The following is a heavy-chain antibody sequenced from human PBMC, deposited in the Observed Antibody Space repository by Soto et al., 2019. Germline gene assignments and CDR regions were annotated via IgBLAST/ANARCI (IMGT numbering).Heavy chain of an antibody. CDR1: GFTLSSYA. CDR3: ARDLPEVEYSGSWGFDY. V-gene: IGHV3-30-3*01. CDR2: ISYDGSNK. D-gene: IGHD1-26*01. Sequence: GGSLRLSCAASGFTLSSYAMHWVRQAPGKGLERVAVISYDGSNKYYADSVKGRFTISRDNSKNTLYLQVNSLRAEETAVYYCARDLPEVEYSGSWGFDYWGQGTLVTVSS. J-gene: IGHJ4*02.